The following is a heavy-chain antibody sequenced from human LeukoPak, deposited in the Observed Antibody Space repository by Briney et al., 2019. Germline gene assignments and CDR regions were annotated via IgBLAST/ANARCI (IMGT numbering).Heavy chain of an antibody. J-gene: IGHJ5*02. CDR3: AKLPLQDYRGNWFDP. D-gene: IGHD4-11*01. CDR2: ICGSGGSS. Sequence: PGGSLRLSCAASGFTFSSYAMSWVRQAPGKGLEWVSAICGSGGSSYYADSVKGRFTISRDNSKNTLYLQVNSLRAEDTAVYYCAKLPLQDYRGNWFDPWGQGTLVTVSS. V-gene: IGHV3-23*01. CDR1: GFTFSSYA.